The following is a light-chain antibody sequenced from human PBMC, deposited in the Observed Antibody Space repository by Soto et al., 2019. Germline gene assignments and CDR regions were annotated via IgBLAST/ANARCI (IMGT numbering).Light chain of an antibody. CDR3: QQYGRSGT. Sequence: EIVLTQSPGTLSLSPGERATLSCRASQSVSRTYLAWYQQKPVQAPRLLIYATSSRATGIPDRFSGSGSGTDFTLTSSRLEPEDFAVYYCQQYGRSGTFGQGTKVEIK. CDR1: QSVSRTY. CDR2: ATS. V-gene: IGKV3-20*01. J-gene: IGKJ1*01.